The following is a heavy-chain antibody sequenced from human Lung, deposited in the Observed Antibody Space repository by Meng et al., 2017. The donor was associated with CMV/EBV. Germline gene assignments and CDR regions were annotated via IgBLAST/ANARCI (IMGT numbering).Heavy chain of an antibody. V-gene: IGHV3-7*01. CDR1: GFTFSNSY. CDR3: ARDPHFGALDY. Sequence: GESXKISCIASGFTFSNSYMSWIHQPPGKGLEWVANIKYDGSEKAYVSSVKGRFTISRDNTKNSLYLQMNSLTAEDTAVYYCARDPHFGALDYWGQGTLVTVSS. J-gene: IGHJ4*02. CDR2: IKYDGSEK. D-gene: IGHD3-10*01.